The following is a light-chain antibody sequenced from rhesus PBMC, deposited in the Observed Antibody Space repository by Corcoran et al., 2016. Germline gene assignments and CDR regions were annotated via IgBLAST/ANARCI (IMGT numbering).Light chain of an antibody. CDR1: QSISSW. CDR2: KAS. J-gene: IGKJ2*01. CDR3: LQYSSSPYS. Sequence: DIQMTQSPSSLSASVGDTVTITCRASQSISSWLDWYQQKPGKAPKLLIYKASSLQSGVPSRFSGSGSWTDFTLTISSLQPEDFATYYCLQYSSSPYSFGQGTKVEIK. V-gene: IGKV1-22*01.